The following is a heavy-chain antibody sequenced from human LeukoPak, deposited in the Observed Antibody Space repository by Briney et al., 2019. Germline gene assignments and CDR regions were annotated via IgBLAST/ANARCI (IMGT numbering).Heavy chain of an antibody. D-gene: IGHD6-19*01. J-gene: IGHJ4*02. CDR3: AKSREQWLVRGPGLGY. Sequence: GVSLRLSCAASGFTFDDYAMHWVRQAPGKGLEWVSGISWNSGSIGYADSVKGRFTISRDNAKNSLYLQMNSLRAEDTALYYCAKSREQWLVRGPGLGYWGQGTLVTVSS. CDR2: ISWNSGSI. V-gene: IGHV3-9*01. CDR1: GFTFDDYA.